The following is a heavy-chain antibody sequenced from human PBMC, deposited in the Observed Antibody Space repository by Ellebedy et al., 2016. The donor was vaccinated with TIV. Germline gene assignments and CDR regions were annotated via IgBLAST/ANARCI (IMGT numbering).Heavy chain of an antibody. Sequence: GGSLRLSCAASGFTFSDYYMNWIRQAPGKGLEWIGRARTKVQSYTTEYAASVKGRFTISRDDSKNSLYLQMSSLRAEDTAVYYCARLVGDVTTYDYWGQGSLVTVSS. V-gene: IGHV3-72*01. CDR3: ARLVGDVTTYDY. D-gene: IGHD3-16*01. CDR1: GFTFSDYY. CDR2: ARTKVQSYTT. J-gene: IGHJ4*02.